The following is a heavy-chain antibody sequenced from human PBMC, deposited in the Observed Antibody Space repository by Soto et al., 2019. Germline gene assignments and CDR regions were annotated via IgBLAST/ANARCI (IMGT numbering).Heavy chain of an antibody. CDR2: IYTSGST. CDR3: ARDLKFGQADY. CDR1: GGSISSYY. V-gene: IGHV4-4*07. Sequence: KASETLSLTCTVSGGSISSYYWTWIRQPSGKGLEWIGRIYTSGSTNYNPSLKSRVTMSVDTSKNQFSLKLSSVTAADTAVYYCARDLKFGQADYWGQGSQVTVSS. J-gene: IGHJ4*02. D-gene: IGHD3-10*01.